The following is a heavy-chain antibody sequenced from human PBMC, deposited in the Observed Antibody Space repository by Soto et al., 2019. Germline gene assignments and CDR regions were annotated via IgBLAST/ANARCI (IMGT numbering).Heavy chain of an antibody. J-gene: IGHJ3*02. D-gene: IGHD4-17*01. CDR3: ARGMDYGRAFDI. V-gene: IGHV3-13*01. CDR2: IGTAGDT. CDR1: GFTLSNYA. Sequence: PWGSLRLSCAASGFTLSNYAIHWVRQRTGEGLEWVSAIGTAGDTYYPDSVKGRFTVSRDNAKNSLYLLMNSLTAGDTAVYYCARGMDYGRAFDIWGQGTMVTVSS.